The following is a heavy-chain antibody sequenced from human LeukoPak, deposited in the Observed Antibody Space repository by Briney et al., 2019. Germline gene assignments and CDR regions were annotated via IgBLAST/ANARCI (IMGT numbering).Heavy chain of an antibody. Sequence: PGESLKISCKGSGYSFTSYWIGWVRQMPGKGLEWMGIIYPGDSDTRYSPSFQGQVTISADKSISTANLQWSSLKASDTAMYYCARQYCSSTSCYTDNFDYWGQGTLVTVSS. CDR1: GYSFTSYW. D-gene: IGHD2-2*02. CDR3: ARQYCSSTSCYTDNFDY. CDR2: IYPGDSDT. J-gene: IGHJ4*02. V-gene: IGHV5-51*01.